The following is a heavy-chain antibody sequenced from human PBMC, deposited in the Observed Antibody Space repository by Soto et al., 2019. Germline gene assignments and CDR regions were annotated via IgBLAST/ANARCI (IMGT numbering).Heavy chain of an antibody. V-gene: IGHV1-8*01. CDR3: ARRVKGSGSYYRDYYYYGMDV. J-gene: IGHJ6*02. CDR2: MNPNSGNT. CDR1: GYTFASYD. Sequence: ASVKVSCKTSGYTFASYDINWVRQATGQGLEWMGWMNPNSGNTGYVEKFQGRVTMTRNTSIATAYMELSSVTAADTAVYYCARRVKGSGSYYRDYYYYGMDVWGQGTTVTVSS. D-gene: IGHD3-10*01.